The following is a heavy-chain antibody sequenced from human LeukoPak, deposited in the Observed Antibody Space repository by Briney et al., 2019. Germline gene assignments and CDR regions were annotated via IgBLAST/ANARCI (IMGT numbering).Heavy chain of an antibody. CDR3: ARSYYYDRSGSRHYYFDS. D-gene: IGHD3-22*01. CDR1: GGSISNHY. Sequence: PSETLSLTCTVSGGSISNHYWNWIRQPPGKRLEWIGHIYYSGSTNYNPSLKSRVTISVDRSKTQFSLNLSSVTAADTAVYYCARSYYYDRSGSRHYYFDSWGQGTLVTVSS. J-gene: IGHJ4*02. CDR2: IYYSGST. V-gene: IGHV4-59*11.